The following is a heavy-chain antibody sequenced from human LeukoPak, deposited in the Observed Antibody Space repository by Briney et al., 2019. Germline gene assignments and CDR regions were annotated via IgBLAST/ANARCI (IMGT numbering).Heavy chain of an antibody. V-gene: IGHV3-49*03. CDR1: GFTFGDYA. CDR2: IRGKAYGGTT. Sequence: GGSLRLSCTSSGFTFGDYAMTWFRQAPGKGLEWVGFIRGKAYGGTTEYAASVKGRFTILRDDSKSIAYLQMNSLKTEGTAVYYCTIVGATWGQGTLVTVSS. CDR3: TIVGAT. D-gene: IGHD1-26*01. J-gene: IGHJ5*02.